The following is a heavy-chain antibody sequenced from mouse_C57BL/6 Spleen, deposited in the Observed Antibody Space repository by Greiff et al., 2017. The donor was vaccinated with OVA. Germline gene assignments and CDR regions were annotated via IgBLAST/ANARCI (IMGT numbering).Heavy chain of an antibody. Sequence: VQLQQSGPELVKPGASVKISCKASGYTFTDYYMNWVKQSHGKSLEWIGDINPNNGGTSYNQKFKGKATLTVDKSSSTAYMELRSLTSEDSAVYYCARGYYDGYTFDYWGQGTTLTVSS. CDR3: ARGYYDGYTFDY. D-gene: IGHD2-3*01. CDR1: GYTFTDYY. CDR2: INPNNGGT. J-gene: IGHJ2*01. V-gene: IGHV1-26*01.